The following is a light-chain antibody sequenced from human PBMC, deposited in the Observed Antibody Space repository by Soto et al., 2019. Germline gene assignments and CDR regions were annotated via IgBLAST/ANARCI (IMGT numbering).Light chain of an antibody. CDR2: AAS. CDR3: QQYYSYPRA. V-gene: IGKV1-8*01. J-gene: IGKJ1*01. Sequence: AIRMTQSPSSLSASTGDRVTITCRASQGISSYLAWYQQKPGKAPKLLIYAASTLQSGVPSRFSDSGFGTDFTLTISCLQSEDFATYYCQQYYSYPRAFGQGTKVDIK. CDR1: QGISSY.